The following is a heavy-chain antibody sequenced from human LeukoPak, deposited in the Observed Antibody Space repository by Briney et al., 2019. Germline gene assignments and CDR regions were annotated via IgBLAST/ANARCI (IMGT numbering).Heavy chain of an antibody. CDR1: GFTFRSYR. D-gene: IGHD4-11*01. J-gene: IGHJ4*02. CDR2: IGRSTSYI. V-gene: IGHV3-21*01. Sequence: GGSLRLSCEASGFTFRSYRMTWVRQAPGKGLEWVSSIGRSTSYIYYGDSLKGRFTISRDDAKNSLYLQMNSLRVEDTAVYYCVRETVEAFDCWGQGALVTVSS. CDR3: VRETVEAFDC.